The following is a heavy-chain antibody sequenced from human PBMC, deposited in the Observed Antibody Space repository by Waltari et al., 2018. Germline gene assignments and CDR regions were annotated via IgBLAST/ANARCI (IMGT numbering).Heavy chain of an antibody. V-gene: IGHV3-7*01. CDR3: ARTGARWLQFAAFDI. CDR1: RFSFSHYG. J-gene: IGHJ3*02. D-gene: IGHD5-12*01. CDR2: INQDGSEE. Sequence: EVLLVESGGGLVQTGGSLRLSCAASRFSFSHYGRNWVRQAPGKGLEWVANINQDGSEEYYVDSVKGRFTISRDNAKNSLYLEMKTLRAEDTAIYYCARTGARWLQFAAFDIWGQGTMVTVSS.